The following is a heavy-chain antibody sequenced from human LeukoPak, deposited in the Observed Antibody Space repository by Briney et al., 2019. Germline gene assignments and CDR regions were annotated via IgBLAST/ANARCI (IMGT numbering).Heavy chain of an antibody. CDR1: GGSFSGYY. J-gene: IGHJ3*02. Sequence: PSETLSLTCAVYGGSFSGYYWNWIRQPPGKGLEWIGEINHSGSTNYNPSLKSRVTISVDTSKNQFSLKLSSVTAADTAVYYCARGRRIAAAGSGAFDIWGQGTMVTVSS. CDR2: INHSGST. CDR3: ARGRRIAAAGSGAFDI. V-gene: IGHV4-34*01. D-gene: IGHD6-13*01.